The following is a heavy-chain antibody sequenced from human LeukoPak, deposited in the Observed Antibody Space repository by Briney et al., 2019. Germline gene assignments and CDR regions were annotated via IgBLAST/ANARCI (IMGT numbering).Heavy chain of an antibody. V-gene: IGHV3-21*01. CDR2: ISSNGDYI. CDR3: ARAREPNRGSWFSDS. D-gene: IGHD2/OR15-2a*01. CDR1: GFSVVMYR. J-gene: IGHJ5*01. Sequence: KPGGSLRLSCAASGFSVVMYRMNSVRQAPGKGLEWVSSISSNGDYIYYGDSVKGRFTMSRDNAKNSLYLQLSSLRAEDTALYYYARAREPNRGSWFSDSWGQGTLVTVSS.